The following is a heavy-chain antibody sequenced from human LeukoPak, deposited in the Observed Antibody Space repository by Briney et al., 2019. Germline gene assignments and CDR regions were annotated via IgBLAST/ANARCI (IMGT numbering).Heavy chain of an antibody. CDR2: IYYSGST. J-gene: IGHJ4*02. D-gene: IGHD6-19*01. CDR1: GGSMSPYH. CDR3: ARAVSGCFDY. V-gene: IGHV4-59*08. Sequence: SETLSLTCTVSGGSMSPYHWGWIRQPPGKGLEWTGYIYYSGSTNYNPSLNSRVTISVDTSKNQFSLRLSSVTAADTAIYYCARAVSGCFDYWGQGTLVTVSS.